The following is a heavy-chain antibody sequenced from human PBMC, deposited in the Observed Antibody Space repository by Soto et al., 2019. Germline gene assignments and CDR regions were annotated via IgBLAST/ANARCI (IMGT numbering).Heavy chain of an antibody. CDR1: GFSFSDYS. Sequence: EVQLLESGGGLVQPGGSLRLSCAASGFSFSDYSMTWVRQAPGRGLEWVSTLTPAGTTFYTDSVKGRFTISRDNYRNTLSLLMYNLRAEDTARYYCAKRATTVPTPGNYFDCWGQGTLVTVSS. J-gene: IGHJ4*02. CDR3: AKRATTVPTPGNYFDC. V-gene: IGHV3-23*01. D-gene: IGHD2-15*01. CDR2: LTPAGTT.